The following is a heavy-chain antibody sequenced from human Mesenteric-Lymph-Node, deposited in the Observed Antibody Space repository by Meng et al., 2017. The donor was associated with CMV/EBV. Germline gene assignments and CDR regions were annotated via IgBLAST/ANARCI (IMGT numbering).Heavy chain of an antibody. CDR2: INPSGGST. D-gene: IGHD3-10*01. CDR3: ARDRVYHGSGTQYYYYYYGMDV. J-gene: IGHJ6*02. V-gene: IGHV1-46*01. CDR1: GYTFTSYY. Sequence: ASVKVSCKASGYTFTSYYMHWVRQAPGQGLEWMGIINPSGGSTSYAQKFQGRVTMTRDTSTSTVYMELSSLRSEDTAVYYCARDRVYHGSGTQYYYYYYGMDVWGQGTTVTVSS.